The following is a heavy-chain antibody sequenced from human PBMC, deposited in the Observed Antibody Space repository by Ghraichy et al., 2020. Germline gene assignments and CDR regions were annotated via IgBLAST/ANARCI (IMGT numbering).Heavy chain of an antibody. V-gene: IGHV3-21*01. CDR3: GSSGTCFFLPRVDH. CDR2: ISSDGSGRNVI. CDR1: GFPFKTYS. J-gene: IGHJ4*02. D-gene: IGHD3/OR15-3a*01. Sequence: GGSLRLSCAASGFPFKTYSLNWVRQAPGKGLEWVSSISSDGSGRNVIYYADSVKGRFIISRDDAMNSMYSQMTSLRDEDAAVYYCGSSGTCFFLPRVDHWVQGPLVTVSS.